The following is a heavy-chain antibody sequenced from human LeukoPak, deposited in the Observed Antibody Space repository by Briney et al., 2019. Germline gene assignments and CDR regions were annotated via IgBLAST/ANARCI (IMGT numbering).Heavy chain of an antibody. CDR2: ISWNSGSI. V-gene: IGHV3-9*01. CDR1: GFTFDDYA. CDR3: AKDSTIWFGESPLDY. D-gene: IGHD3-10*01. Sequence: PGGSLRLSCAASGFTFDDYAMHWVRQAPGKGLEWVSGISWNSGSIGYADSVKGRFTISRDNAKNSLYLQMNSLRAEDTALYYCAKDSTIWFGESPLDYWGQGTLVTVSS. J-gene: IGHJ4*02.